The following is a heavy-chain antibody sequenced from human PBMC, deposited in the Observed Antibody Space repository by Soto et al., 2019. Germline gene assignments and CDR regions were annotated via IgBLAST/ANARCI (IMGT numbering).Heavy chain of an antibody. CDR1: GDSFTSYW. CDR3: ARPGYYYDSSGYYTYYFDY. D-gene: IGHD3-22*01. Sequence: VESLNSSCKVSGDSFTSYWIVWVLQMPGKGLEWMGIIYPGDSDTRYSPSFQGQVTISADKSISTAYLQWSSLKSSDTAMYYCARPGYYYDSSGYYTYYFDYWGQGTLVTVSS. CDR2: IYPGDSDT. J-gene: IGHJ4*02. V-gene: IGHV5-51*01.